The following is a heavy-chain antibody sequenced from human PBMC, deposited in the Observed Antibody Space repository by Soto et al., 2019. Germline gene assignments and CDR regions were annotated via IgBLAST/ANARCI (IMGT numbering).Heavy chain of an antibody. CDR3: ARHLPKAMVTSHYDDYGMDV. Sequence: GDSLKISCKGSGYSFTSYWLSWVRQIHGKGLEWMGRIDPSDSYTNSSPSFQGHVTISADKSISTAYLQWSSLKASDTAMYYCARHLPKAMVTSHYDDYGMDVWRQGTTVTVSS. CDR2: IDPSDSYT. CDR1: GYSFTSYW. V-gene: IGHV5-10-1*01. J-gene: IGHJ6*02. D-gene: IGHD5-18*01.